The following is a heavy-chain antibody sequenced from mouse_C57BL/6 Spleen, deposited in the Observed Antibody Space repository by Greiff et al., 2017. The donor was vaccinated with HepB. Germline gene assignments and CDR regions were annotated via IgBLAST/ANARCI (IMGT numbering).Heavy chain of an antibody. CDR2: INPGSGGN. Sequence: QVQLQQSGAELVRPGTSVKVSCKASGYAFTNYLIEWVKQRPGQGLEWIGVINPGSGGNNYNEKFKGKATLTADKSSSTAYMQLNSLTSEDSAVYVCARYGRSCGWFFGVWGTGTTVTVSS. D-gene: IGHD1-1*01. CDR1: GYAFTNYL. CDR3: ARYGRSCGWFFGV. J-gene: IGHJ1*03. V-gene: IGHV1-54*01.